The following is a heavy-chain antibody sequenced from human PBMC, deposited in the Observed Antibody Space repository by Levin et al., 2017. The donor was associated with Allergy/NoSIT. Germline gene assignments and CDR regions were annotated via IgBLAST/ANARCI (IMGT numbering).Heavy chain of an antibody. V-gene: IGHV3-23*01. CDR2: FRDSRST. CDR3: ARFARPAGVYDSSDCFDV. CDR1: GFTFSNYA. Sequence: PGGSLRLSCAASGFTFSNYAMSWVRQAPGKGLEYVSGFRDSRSTYYADSVNGRFTVSRDNSNNVFYLQVNSLRAEDTALYYCARFARPAGVYDSSDCFDVWGPGTMVTVSS. J-gene: IGHJ3*01. D-gene: IGHD3-22*01.